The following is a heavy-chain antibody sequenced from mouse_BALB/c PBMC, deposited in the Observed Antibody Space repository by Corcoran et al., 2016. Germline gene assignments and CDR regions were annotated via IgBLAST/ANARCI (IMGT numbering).Heavy chain of an antibody. D-gene: IGHD2-5*01. CDR3: ARGVNYALDY. Sequence: LMQTGASVKISCKASGYSFTGYYIHWVKQSHVKSLEWIGYISCYNGATSYNQKFKGKTTFTVDTSSSTAYMQFNSLTSEDAAVYYCARGVNYALDYWGQGTSVTVSS. CDR1: GYSFTGYY. V-gene: IGHV1S34*01. J-gene: IGHJ4*01. CDR2: ISCYNGAT.